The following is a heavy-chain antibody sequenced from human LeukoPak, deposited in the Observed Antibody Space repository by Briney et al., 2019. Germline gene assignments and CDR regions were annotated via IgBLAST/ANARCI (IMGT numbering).Heavy chain of an antibody. V-gene: IGHV3-30*03. CDR3: ARDFAGDRDY. CDR1: GFTFSSYG. Sequence: GGSLRLSCAASGFTFSSYGMHWVRQAPGKGLEWVAVISYDGSNKYYADSVEGRFTISRDNSKNTLYLQMNSLRAEDTAVYYCARDFAGDRDYWGQGTLVTVSS. D-gene: IGHD4-17*01. CDR2: ISYDGSNK. J-gene: IGHJ4*02.